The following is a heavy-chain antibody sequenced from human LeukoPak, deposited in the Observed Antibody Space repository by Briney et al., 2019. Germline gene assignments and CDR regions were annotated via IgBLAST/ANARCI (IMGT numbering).Heavy chain of an antibody. CDR1: GFTFSSYS. Sequence: GGSLRLSRVASGFTFSSYSMNWVRQAPGKGLEWVSSISSSSSYIYYADSVKGRFTISRDNAKNSLYLQMNSLRAEDTAVYYCASGISSSWYGEGGYWGQGTLVTVSS. D-gene: IGHD6-13*01. CDR3: ASGISSSWYGEGGY. CDR2: ISSSSSYI. V-gene: IGHV3-21*01. J-gene: IGHJ4*02.